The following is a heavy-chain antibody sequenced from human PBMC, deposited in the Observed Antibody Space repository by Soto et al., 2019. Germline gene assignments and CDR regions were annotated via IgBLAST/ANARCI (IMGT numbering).Heavy chain of an antibody. Sequence: SETLSLTCTVPGASLGRYSSYWSWLRLPAGKGLEWIGRISIVGLVSAGDSTAYNPSLKSRVTISVDKSMNRLSLILRSVTAADTAVYYCAAICSSPSCYGTDVWGQGTSVTV. CDR3: AAICSSPSCYGTDV. D-gene: IGHD2-2*01. CDR2: ISIVGLVSAGDST. CDR1: GASLGRYSSY. V-gene: IGHV4-61*02. J-gene: IGHJ6*02.